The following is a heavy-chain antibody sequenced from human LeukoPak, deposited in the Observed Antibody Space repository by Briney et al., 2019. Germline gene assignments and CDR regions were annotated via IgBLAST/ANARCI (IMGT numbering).Heavy chain of an antibody. CDR3: ARNYGDQYYFDY. CDR2: INHSGST. D-gene: IGHD4-17*01. Sequence: SETLSLTCAVYGGSFSGYYWSWIRQPPGKGLEWIGEINHSGSTNYNPSLKSRVSISIDTSKNQFSLKLSSVTAADTAVYYCARNYGDQYYFDYWGQGTLVTVSS. CDR1: GGSFSGYY. V-gene: IGHV4-34*01. J-gene: IGHJ4*02.